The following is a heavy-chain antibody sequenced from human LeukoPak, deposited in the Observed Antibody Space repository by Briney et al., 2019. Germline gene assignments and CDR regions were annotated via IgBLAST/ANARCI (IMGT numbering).Heavy chain of an antibody. V-gene: IGHV3-23*01. CDR2: INVGGGNT. CDR3: AKRQQLGAVDI. D-gene: IGHD6-13*01. CDR1: GFTFTNYA. J-gene: IGHJ3*02. Sequence: GGSLRLSCAVSGFTFTNYAMGWVRQAPGQGLEWVSLINVGGGNTYYAASVKGRFTISRDNSKNTQYLQMNSLRAEGTAIYYWAKRQQLGAVDIWGQGTVVTVSS.